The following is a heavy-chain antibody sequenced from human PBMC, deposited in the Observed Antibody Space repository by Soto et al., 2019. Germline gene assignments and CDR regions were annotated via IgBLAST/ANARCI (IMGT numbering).Heavy chain of an antibody. V-gene: IGHV1-8*01. D-gene: IGHD3-10*01. CDR1: GYTFTSYE. CDR2: MNPNSGDT. CDR3: ARGELLWFGELLR. J-gene: IGHJ4*02. Sequence: QVQLVQSGAEVKKPGATVKVSCQASGYTFTSYEINWVRQATGQGLEWMGWMNPNSGDTGYAQKFQGRVTMTRNTSRSTAYMELSSLRSEDTAVYYCARGELLWFGELLRWGQGTLVTVSS.